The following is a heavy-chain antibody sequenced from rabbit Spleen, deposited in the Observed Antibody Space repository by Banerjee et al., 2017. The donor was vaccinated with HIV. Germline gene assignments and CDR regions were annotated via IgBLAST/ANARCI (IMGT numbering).Heavy chain of an antibody. Sequence: QEQLEESGGGLVKPEGSLTLTCKASGFDFSSSYWICWVRQAPGKGLEWIACIYTANGNTWYASWAKGRFTISKTSSTTVTLQMTSLTAADTATYFCARDLPDIIGWNFAWWGPGTLVTVS. J-gene: IGHJ4*01. CDR1: GFDFSSSYW. CDR3: ARDLPDIIGWNFAW. V-gene: IGHV1S45*01. CDR2: IYTANGNT. D-gene: IGHD1-1*01.